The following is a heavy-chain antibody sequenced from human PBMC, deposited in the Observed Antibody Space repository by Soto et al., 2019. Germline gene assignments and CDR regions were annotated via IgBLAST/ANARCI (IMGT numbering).Heavy chain of an antibody. J-gene: IGHJ4*02. D-gene: IGHD3-16*01. CDR3: THSPWGAANDY. CDR2: IYWNDDK. CDR1: GFSLSALGVG. Sequence: SGPTLVNPTQTLTLTCRFSGFSLSALGVGVGWVRQPPGKALEWLSLIYWNDDKRYSPSLKSRLTVTGDTSKNQVVLTMTDMDHVATATYYCTHSPWGAANDYWGQGVWAPVSS. V-gene: IGHV2-5*01.